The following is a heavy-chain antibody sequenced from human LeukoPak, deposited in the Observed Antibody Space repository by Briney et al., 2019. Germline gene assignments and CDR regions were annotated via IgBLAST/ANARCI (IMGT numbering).Heavy chain of an antibody. J-gene: IGHJ5*02. CDR2: INPNSGGT. CDR1: GYTFTGYY. Sequence: ASVKVSCKASGYTFTGYYIHWVRQAPGQGLEWMGWINPNSGGTNYAQNFQGRVTMTRDTSISTAYMELSRLRSDDTAVYYCARGGSGWYTNWFDPWGQGTLVTVSS. CDR3: ARGGSGWYTNWFDP. V-gene: IGHV1-2*02. D-gene: IGHD6-19*01.